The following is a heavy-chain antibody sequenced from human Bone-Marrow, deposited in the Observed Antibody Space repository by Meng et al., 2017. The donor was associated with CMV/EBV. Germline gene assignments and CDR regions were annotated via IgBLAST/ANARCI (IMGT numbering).Heavy chain of an antibody. D-gene: IGHD3-16*01. CDR3: ARAGDYVWGSGSGLDP. CDR1: GGSVSSGSYY. CDR2: IYYSGST. J-gene: IGHJ5*02. Sequence: SETLSLTCTVSGGSVSSGSYYWSWIRQPPGKGLEWIGYIYYSGSTNYNPSLKSRVTISVDTSKNQFSLKLSSVTAADTAGYYCARAGDYVWGSGSGLDPWGQGTLVTVSS. V-gene: IGHV4-61*01.